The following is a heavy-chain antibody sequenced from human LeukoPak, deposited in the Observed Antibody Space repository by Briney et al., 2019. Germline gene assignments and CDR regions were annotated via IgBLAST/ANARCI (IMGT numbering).Heavy chain of an antibody. CDR3: ARGGAVRGTPFDY. D-gene: IGHD3-10*01. V-gene: IGHV3-30*04. Sequence: TGRSLRLSCAASGFTFSSYAMHWVRQAPGKGLEGVAVISYDGSNKYYADSVKGRFTISRDDSKNTLYLQMNSLRAEDTAVYYCARGGAVRGTPFDYWGQGTLVTVSS. CDR2: ISYDGSNK. J-gene: IGHJ4*02. CDR1: GFTFSSYA.